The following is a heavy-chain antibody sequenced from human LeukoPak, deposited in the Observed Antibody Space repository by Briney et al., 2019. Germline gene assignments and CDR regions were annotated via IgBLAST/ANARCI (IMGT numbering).Heavy chain of an antibody. D-gene: IGHD1-26*01. CDR3: ARVNGWGLPHYFDY. CDR1: GGSFSGYY. CDR2: INHSGST. J-gene: IGHJ4*02. V-gene: IGHV4-34*01. Sequence: SETLSLTCAVYGGSFSGYYWSWIRQPPGKGLEWIGEINHSGSTNYNPSLKSRVTISVDTSKNQFSLKLSSVTAADTAVYYCARVNGWGLPHYFDYWGQGTLVTVSS.